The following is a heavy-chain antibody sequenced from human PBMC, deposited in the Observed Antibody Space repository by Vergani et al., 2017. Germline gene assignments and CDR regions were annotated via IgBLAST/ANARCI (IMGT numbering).Heavy chain of an antibody. V-gene: IGHV4-4*03. CDR2: ICHTENT. J-gene: IGHJ4*02. D-gene: IGHD5-12*01. Sequence: QVQLQESGPGLVKPPGTLSLTCAVSGDSICTHNCWTWVRQPPGKGLEWIGEICHTENTKYSPFLKSRVTVSVDESRNLFSLGLNSVTAADTAVYYCATVGYRRWGYYFDYWGQGILVTVSS. CDR3: ATVGYRRWGYYFDY. CDR1: GDSICTHNC.